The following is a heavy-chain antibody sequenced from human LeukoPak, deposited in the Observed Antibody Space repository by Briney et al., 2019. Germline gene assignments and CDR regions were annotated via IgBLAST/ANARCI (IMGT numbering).Heavy chain of an antibody. Sequence: PGGSLRLSCATSGFTFSSYSMNWVRQAPGKGLEWVSSISSSSSYIYYADSVKGRFTISRDNAKNSLYLQMNSLRAEDTAVYYCARHWGEAAAGQGAVDYWGQGTLVTVSS. D-gene: IGHD6-13*01. CDR2: ISSSSSYI. J-gene: IGHJ4*02. CDR1: GFTFSSYS. V-gene: IGHV3-21*01. CDR3: ARHWGEAAAGQGAVDY.